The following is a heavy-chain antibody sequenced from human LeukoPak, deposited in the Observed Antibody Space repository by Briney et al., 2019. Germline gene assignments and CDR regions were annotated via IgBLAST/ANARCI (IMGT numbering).Heavy chain of an antibody. Sequence: GRSLRLSCAASGFAVGSNYMSWVRQAPGKGLEWVSLIYSGGAIRYADSVKDRFTISRDSSKNTLFLQMNDLTVEDTARYYCARRPGNWGQGILVTVSS. CDR3: ARRPGN. D-gene: IGHD1-14*01. V-gene: IGHV3-53*01. J-gene: IGHJ4*02. CDR2: IYSGGAI. CDR1: GFAVGSNY.